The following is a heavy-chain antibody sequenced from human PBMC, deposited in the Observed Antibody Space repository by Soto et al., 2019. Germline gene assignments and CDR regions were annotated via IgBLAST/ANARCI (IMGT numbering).Heavy chain of an antibody. CDR3: ARDQFAEVHCNGGSCYKYWFDP. D-gene: IGHD2-15*01. J-gene: IGHJ5*02. CDR1: GGTFSSYA. Sequence: ASVKVSCKASGGTFSSYAISWVRQAPGQGLEWMGGIIPIFGTANYAQKFQGRVTITADESTSTAYMELSSLRSEDTAVYYCARDQFAEVHCNGGSCYKYWFDPWGQGTLVTVSS. V-gene: IGHV1-69*13. CDR2: IIPIFGTA.